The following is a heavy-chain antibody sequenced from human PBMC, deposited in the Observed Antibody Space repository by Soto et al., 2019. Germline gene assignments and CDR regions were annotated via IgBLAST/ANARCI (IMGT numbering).Heavy chain of an antibody. J-gene: IGHJ6*02. CDR1: GYTFTSYA. CDR3: ARDPITSTQLGSYYYTLDV. D-gene: IGHD1-20*01. CDR2: INNGNGDK. Sequence: ASVKVSCRASGYTFTSYAIPCVRQAPGPRXEWMGWINNGNGDKKYLQKLKGRVTINRETSANTAYMELSSLGSHDTAVYHCARDPITSTQLGSYYYTLDVWGQGTTVTVSS. V-gene: IGHV1-3*04.